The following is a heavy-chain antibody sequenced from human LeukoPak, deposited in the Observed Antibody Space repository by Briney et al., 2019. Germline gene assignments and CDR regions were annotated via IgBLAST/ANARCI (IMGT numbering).Heavy chain of an antibody. D-gene: IGHD4-17*01. Sequence: ASVKVSCKASGYTFTSYYMHWVRQAPGQGLEWMGIINPSGGSTSCAQKFQGRVTMTRDTSTSTVYMELSSLRSEDTAVYYCARDPGATGDYGDGNWFDPWGQGTLVTVSS. CDR1: GYTFTSYY. J-gene: IGHJ5*02. CDR2: INPSGGST. V-gene: IGHV1-46*01. CDR3: ARDPGATGDYGDGNWFDP.